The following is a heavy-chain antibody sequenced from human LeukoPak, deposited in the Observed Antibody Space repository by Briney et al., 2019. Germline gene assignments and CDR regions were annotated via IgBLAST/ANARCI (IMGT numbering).Heavy chain of an antibody. V-gene: IGHV3-23*01. CDR1: GFAFSRSA. CDR3: AKRGIYGDPSDY. CDR2: ISESGGVT. J-gene: IGHJ4*02. Sequence: GGSLRLSCAASGFAFSRSAMSWVRQAPAKGLEWVSGISESGGVTYYVDSVKGRFTISRDTSKNTVYLQMNSLRAEDTAIYYCAKRGIYGDPSDYWGQGTLVTVSS. D-gene: IGHD4-17*01.